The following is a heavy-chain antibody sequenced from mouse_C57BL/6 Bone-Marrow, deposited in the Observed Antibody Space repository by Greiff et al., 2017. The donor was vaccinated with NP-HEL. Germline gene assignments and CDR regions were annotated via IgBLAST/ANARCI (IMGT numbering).Heavy chain of an antibody. D-gene: IGHD2-12*01. Sequence: EVKLQESGAELVRPGASGKLSCTASGFNIKDDYMHWVKQRPEQGLEWIGWIDPENGDTEYASKFQGKATITADTSSNTAYLQLSSLTSEDTAVYYCTLYIAYWGQGTPVTVSA. J-gene: IGHJ3*01. CDR3: TLYIAY. CDR2: IDPENGDT. CDR1: GFNIKDDY. V-gene: IGHV14-4*01.